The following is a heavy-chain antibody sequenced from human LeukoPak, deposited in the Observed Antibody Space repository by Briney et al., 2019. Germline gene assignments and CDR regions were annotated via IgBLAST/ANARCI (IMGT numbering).Heavy chain of an antibody. Sequence: PSETLSLTCNVSGGSVSGGDSYWTWIRQPPGKGLEWIGYISYSATDYNPSLKSRVSISVDRSKNQFSLKLRSVTAADTAVYFCARDGYYYDSSGYYEKMYYFDYWGQGTLVTVSS. CDR2: ISYSAT. J-gene: IGHJ4*02. CDR3: ARDGYYYDSSGYYEKMYYFDY. D-gene: IGHD3-22*01. CDR1: GGSVSGGDSY. V-gene: IGHV4-61*08.